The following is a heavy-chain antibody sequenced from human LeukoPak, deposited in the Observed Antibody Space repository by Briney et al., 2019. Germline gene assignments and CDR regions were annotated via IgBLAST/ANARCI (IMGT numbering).Heavy chain of an antibody. V-gene: IGHV3-74*03. CDR2: IHPDGRIT. Sequence: GGSLRLSCVGSGFTISNYWMHWVCQAPGTGLMWVSRIHPDGRITTYAGSVKGRFTISRDNAKNTLYLQMNSLRAEDTAVYYCAPQQAYSPYNWFDPWGQGTLVTVSS. CDR1: GFTISNYW. J-gene: IGHJ5*02. CDR3: APQQAYSPYNWFDP. D-gene: IGHD5-12*01.